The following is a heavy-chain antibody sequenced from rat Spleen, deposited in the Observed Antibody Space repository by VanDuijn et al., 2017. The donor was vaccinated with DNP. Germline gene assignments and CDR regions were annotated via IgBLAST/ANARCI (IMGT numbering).Heavy chain of an antibody. CDR3: AIEYSSYTTWEYVMDA. D-gene: IGHD1-2*01. Sequence: EVQLQESGPGLVKPSQSLSLTCSVTGYFITNNYWAWIRKFPGNKMEWMGYISYSGNTSYNPSLKSRISITRDTSKNQFFLQLNSVTTEDTATYYCAIEYSSYTTWEYVMDAWGQGASVTVSS. CDR1: GYFITNNY. J-gene: IGHJ4*01. CDR2: ISYSGNT. V-gene: IGHV3-1*01.